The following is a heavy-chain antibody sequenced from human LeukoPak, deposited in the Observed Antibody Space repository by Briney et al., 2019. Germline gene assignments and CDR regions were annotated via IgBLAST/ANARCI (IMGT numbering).Heavy chain of an antibody. Sequence: GGSLRLSCTASGFPPSSYSINWVRQAPGKGLEWISYISSSSSNIYYLDSVQGRLTVSRDNEGNSLFLQIDSPRAEDTAVYYCVRVKGTYFDYWGQGSLVTVSS. D-gene: IGHD1-1*01. CDR2: ISSSSSNI. V-gene: IGHV3-48*01. J-gene: IGHJ4*02. CDR1: GFPPSSYS. CDR3: VRVKGTYFDY.